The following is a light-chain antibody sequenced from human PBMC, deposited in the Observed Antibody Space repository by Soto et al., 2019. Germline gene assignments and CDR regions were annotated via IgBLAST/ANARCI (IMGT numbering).Light chain of an antibody. J-gene: IGLJ3*02. CDR3: AAWDDRLNGWV. CDR2: EVT. Sequence: QSALTQPASVSGSPGQSITISCTGTTSDVGGYDLVSWYQQNPGKAPKLIIYEVTKRPSGVSNRFSGSKSGNTASLTISGLQTEDEADYYCAAWDDRLNGWVFGGGTKLTVL. V-gene: IGLV2-23*02. CDR1: TSDVGGYDL.